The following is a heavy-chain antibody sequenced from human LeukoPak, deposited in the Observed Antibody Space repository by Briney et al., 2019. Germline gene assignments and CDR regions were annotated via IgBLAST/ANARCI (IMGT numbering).Heavy chain of an antibody. CDR2: IYYSGST. CDR1: GGSISSYY. CDR3: ARDKQWLVE. D-gene: IGHD6-19*01. V-gene: IGHV4-59*01. J-gene: IGHJ4*02. Sequence: SETLSLTCTVSGGSISSYYWSWIRQPPGKGLEWIGYIYYSGSTNYNPSLKSRVTISVDTSKNQFSLKLSSVTAADTAVYYCARDKQWLVEWGQGTLVTVSS.